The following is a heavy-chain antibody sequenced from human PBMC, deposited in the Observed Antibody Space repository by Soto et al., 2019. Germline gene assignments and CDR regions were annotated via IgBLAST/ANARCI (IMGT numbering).Heavy chain of an antibody. V-gene: IGHV3-7*05. CDR1: GFTFSSYW. J-gene: IGHJ4*02. CDR3: ARVLGVYAIQPTSFDY. Sequence: GSLRLSCAASGFTFSSYWMSWVRQAPGKGLEWVANIKQDGSEKYYVDSVKGRFTISRDNAKNSLYLQMNSLRAEDTAVYYCARVLGVYAIQPTSFDYWGQGTLVTVSS. CDR2: IKQDGSEK. D-gene: IGHD2-8*02.